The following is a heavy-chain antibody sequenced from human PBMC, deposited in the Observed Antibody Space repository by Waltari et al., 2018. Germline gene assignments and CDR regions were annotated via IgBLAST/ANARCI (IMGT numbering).Heavy chain of an antibody. CDR3: ARERYFGSATRRGLFHY. CDR2: INPNSGGT. V-gene: IGHV1-2*02. J-gene: IGHJ4*02. CDR1: EYTFTGYY. Sequence: QVQLVQSGAEVKKPGASVTVSCKASEYTFTGYYMHWVRQAPGQGLEWMGWINPNSGGTNYAQKFQGRVTMTRDTYITTAYMELSRLTSDDTAIYYCARERYFGSATRRGLFHYWGQGTRVTVSS. D-gene: IGHD3-10*01.